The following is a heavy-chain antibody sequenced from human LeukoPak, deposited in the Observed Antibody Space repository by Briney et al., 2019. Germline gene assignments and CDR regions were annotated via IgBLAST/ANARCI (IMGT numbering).Heavy chain of an antibody. CDR3: ARGLAAAGMTVDY. Sequence: PSETLSLTCTVSGGSISSGSYYWRWIRQPAGKGLEWIGRIYTSGSTNYNPSLKSRVTISVDTSKNQFSLKLSSVTAADTAVYYCARGLAAAGMTVDYWGQGTLVTVSS. CDR2: IYTSGST. D-gene: IGHD6-13*01. J-gene: IGHJ4*02. V-gene: IGHV4-61*02. CDR1: GGSISSGSYY.